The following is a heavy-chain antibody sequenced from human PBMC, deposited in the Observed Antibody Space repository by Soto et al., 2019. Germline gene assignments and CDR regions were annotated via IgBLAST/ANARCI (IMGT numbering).Heavy chain of an antibody. V-gene: IGHV1-8*01. CDR3: VKDWYYYDSSGSPRYYYYGMDV. Sequence: ASVKVSCKASGYTFTSYDINWVRQATGQGLEWMGWMNPNSGNTGYAQKFQGRVTMTRNTSISTAYMELSSLRAEDTAVYYCVKDWYYYDSSGSPRYYYYGMDVWGQGTTVTVSS. CDR1: GYTFTSYD. D-gene: IGHD3-22*01. CDR2: MNPNSGNT. J-gene: IGHJ6*02.